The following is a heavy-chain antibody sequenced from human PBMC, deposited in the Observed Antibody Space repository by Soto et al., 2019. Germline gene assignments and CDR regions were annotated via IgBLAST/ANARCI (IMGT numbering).Heavy chain of an antibody. CDR2: ISAYNGNT. J-gene: IGHJ6*03. Sequence: ASVKASCKASGYTFTSYGISWVRQAPGQGLEWMGWISAYNGNTNYAQKLQGRVTMTTDTSTSTAYMELRSLRSDDTAVYYCARDLHEDYYYYYMDVWGKGTTVTVSS. CDR3: ARDLHEDYYYYYMDV. V-gene: IGHV1-18*01. CDR1: GYTFTSYG.